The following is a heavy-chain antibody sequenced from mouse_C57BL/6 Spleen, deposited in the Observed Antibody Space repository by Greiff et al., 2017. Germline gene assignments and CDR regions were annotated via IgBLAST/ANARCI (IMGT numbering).Heavy chain of an antibody. CDR1: GFTFSDYG. V-gene: IGHV5-17*01. CDR3: ARNLLFMDY. Sequence: EVKLLESGGGLVKPGGSLKLSCAASGFTFSDYGMHWVRQAPEKGLEWVAYISSGSSTIYYADTVKGRFTISRDNAKNTLFLQMTSLRSEDTAMYYCARNLLFMDYWGQGTSVTVSS. D-gene: IGHD2-10*01. CDR2: ISSGSSTI. J-gene: IGHJ4*01.